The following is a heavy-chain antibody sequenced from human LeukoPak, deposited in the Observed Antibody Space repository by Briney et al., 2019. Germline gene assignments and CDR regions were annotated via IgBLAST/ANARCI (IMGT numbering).Heavy chain of an antibody. CDR3: AKEHSSGWPNLDS. V-gene: IGHV3-43*01. Sequence: GSLRLSFAASGFPFDRYTILWVRQAPGKGLEWVSLIGRRDNNRYYADSVRGRFAISRDNSRNSLYLQMNSLGTEDTALYYCAKEHSSGWPNLDSWGRGTLVTVSS. J-gene: IGHJ4*02. CDR1: GFPFDRYT. CDR2: IGRRDNNR. D-gene: IGHD6-19*01.